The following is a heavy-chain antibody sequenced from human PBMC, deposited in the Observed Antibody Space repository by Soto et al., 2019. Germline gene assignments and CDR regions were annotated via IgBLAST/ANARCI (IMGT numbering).Heavy chain of an antibody. V-gene: IGHV4-39*01. CDR1: GGSISSSSYY. CDR3: ARRGKTNFDY. J-gene: IGHJ4*02. Sequence: SETLSLTCTVSGGSISSSSYYWGWIRQPPGKGLEWIGSIYYSGSTYYNPSLKSRVTISVDTSKNQFSLKLSSVTAADTAVYYCARRGKTNFDYWGQGTLVTVSS. CDR2: IYYSGST.